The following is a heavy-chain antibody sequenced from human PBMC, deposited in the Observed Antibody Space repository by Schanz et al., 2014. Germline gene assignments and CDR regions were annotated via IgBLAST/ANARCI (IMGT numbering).Heavy chain of an antibody. CDR2: ISYDGSNK. CDR3: ARDRGYCSGGSCLTFDY. D-gene: IGHD2-15*01. J-gene: IGHJ4*02. Sequence: QAQLMESGGGVVQPGMSLILSCSVSGFSLNTYGIHWFRQPAGKGLEWVAVISYDGSNKYYADSVKGRFTISRDNSKNTLYLQMNTLRAEDTAVYYCARDRGYCSGGSCLTFDYWGQGTLVTVSS. CDR1: GFSLNTYG. V-gene: IGHV3-30*19.